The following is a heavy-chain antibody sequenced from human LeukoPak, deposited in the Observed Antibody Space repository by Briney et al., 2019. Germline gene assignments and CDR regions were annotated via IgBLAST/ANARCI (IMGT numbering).Heavy chain of an antibody. CDR3: AGGYYADTSGYCSLAES. CDR2: IYYSGST. V-gene: IGHV4-59*11. D-gene: IGHD3-22*01. J-gene: IGHJ5*02. Sequence: PSETLSLTCTVSGGSITNHYYNWLRQPPGKGLEWIGYIYYSGSTNYNPSLKSRVTISLDTSKNQFSLRLSSVAAADTAMYYCAGGYYADTSGYCSLAESWGQGTLVTVSS. CDR1: GGSITNHY.